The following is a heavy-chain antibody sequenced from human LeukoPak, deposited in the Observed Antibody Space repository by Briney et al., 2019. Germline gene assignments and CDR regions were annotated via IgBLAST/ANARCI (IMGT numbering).Heavy chain of an antibody. CDR2: IYYSGST. J-gene: IGHJ4*02. Sequence: PSETLSLTCTVSGGSISSYYWSWIRQPPGKGLEWIGYIYYSGSTNYNPSLKSRVTISVDTSKNQSSLKLSSVTAADTAVYYCATSAVAGLFDYWGQGTLVTVSS. CDR3: ATSAVAGLFDY. V-gene: IGHV4-59*01. D-gene: IGHD6-19*01. CDR1: GGSISSYY.